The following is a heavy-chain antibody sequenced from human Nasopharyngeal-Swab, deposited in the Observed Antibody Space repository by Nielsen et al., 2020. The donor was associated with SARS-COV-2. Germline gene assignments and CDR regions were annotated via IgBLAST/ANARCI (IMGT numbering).Heavy chain of an antibody. CDR2: ISGSGDST. CDR3: ARGGIVGASTYWYFDV. V-gene: IGHV3-23*01. D-gene: IGHD1-26*01. J-gene: IGHJ2*01. CDR1: GFTFSSYA. Sequence: GESLKISCAASGFTFSSYAMSWVRQAPGKGLEWVSSISGSGDSTYYADSVKGRFTISRDYSKNTLYLQMNSLRAEDAAVYYCARGGIVGASTYWYFDVWGRGTPVTVSS.